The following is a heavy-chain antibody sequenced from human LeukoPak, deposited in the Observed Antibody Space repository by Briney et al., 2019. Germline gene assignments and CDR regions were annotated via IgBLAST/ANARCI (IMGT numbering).Heavy chain of an antibody. CDR2: IYYTGST. CDR3: GKIKGGGGSFDI. Sequence: SETVSLTCTVSGGSIRSYYWSWIRQPPGKGLEWIGYIYYTGSTNHNPSLKSRVTISVDTSKNQFSLTLSSLTAADTAVYYCGKIKGGGGSFDIWGQGTMVTVSS. CDR1: GGSIRSYY. V-gene: IGHV4-59*01. D-gene: IGHD3-16*01. J-gene: IGHJ3*02.